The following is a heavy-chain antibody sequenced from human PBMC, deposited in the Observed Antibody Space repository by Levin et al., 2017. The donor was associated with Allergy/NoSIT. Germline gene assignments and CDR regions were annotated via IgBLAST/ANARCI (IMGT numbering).Heavy chain of an antibody. CDR1: GFTFSSYE. CDR3: ARDGHSGHALDI. J-gene: IGHJ3*02. V-gene: IGHV3-48*03. D-gene: IGHD6-25*01. Sequence: GGSLRLSCAASGFTFSSYEMNWVRQAPGKGLEWVSYISSGGGTIYYADSVKGRFTISRDNSKNSLYLQMNSLRAEDTATYYCARDGHSGHALDIWGQGTMVTVSS. CDR2: ISSGGGTI.